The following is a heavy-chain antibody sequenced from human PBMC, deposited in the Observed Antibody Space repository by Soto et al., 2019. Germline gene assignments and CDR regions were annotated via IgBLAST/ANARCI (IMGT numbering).Heavy chain of an antibody. CDR3: ARQGSRAFDI. D-gene: IGHD2-15*01. J-gene: IGHJ3*02. CDR1: GGSISSCGYY. V-gene: IGHV4-39*01. Sequence: PSDTLSLTCTISGGSISSCGYYWGWIRQPPGRGLEWMANIYYSGSAYYNPSLKSRVSTSVDTSKNQFSLKLRSVTAADTAVYYCARQGSRAFDIWGQGTMVT. CDR2: IYYSGSA.